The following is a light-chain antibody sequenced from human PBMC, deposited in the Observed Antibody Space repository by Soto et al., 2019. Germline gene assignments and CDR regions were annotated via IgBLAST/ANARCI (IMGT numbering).Light chain of an antibody. J-gene: IGKJ3*01. V-gene: IGKV1-12*01. CDR1: QGIGSW. CDR2: AAS. CDR3: QQANSCPPSFT. Sequence: DIQMTQSPSSVSASVGDRVTITCRASQGIGSWLAWYQQKPGKAPKLLIYAASSLQSGVPSRFSGSGSGTDFTLTISSLQPEDFATYFCQQANSCPPSFTFGPGTKVDFK.